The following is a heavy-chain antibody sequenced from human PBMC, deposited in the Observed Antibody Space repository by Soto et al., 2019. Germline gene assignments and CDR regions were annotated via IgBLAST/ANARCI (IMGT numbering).Heavy chain of an antibody. CDR2: IYPGDSDT. CDR3: ASLINPITTVVSEWYFDY. V-gene: IGHV5-51*01. CDR1: GYSFTSYW. J-gene: IGHJ4*02. D-gene: IGHD3-10*01. Sequence: GESLKISCKGSGYSFTSYWIGWVRQMPGKGLEWMGIIYPGDSDTRYSPSFQGQVTISADTSKNQFSLKLSSVTAADTAVYYCASLINPITTVVSEWYFDYWGQGTLVTVSS.